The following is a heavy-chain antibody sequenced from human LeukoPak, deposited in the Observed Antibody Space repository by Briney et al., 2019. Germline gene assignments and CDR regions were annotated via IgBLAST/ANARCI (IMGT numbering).Heavy chain of an antibody. CDR2: INPNSGGT. Sequence: ASVKVSCKASGYTFTGYYMHWVRQAPGQGLEWMGWINPNSGGTNYAQKFQGRVTMTRDTSISTAYMELSRLRSDDTAVYYYARGGNLWERPTYYFDYWGQGTLVTVSS. V-gene: IGHV1-2*02. CDR3: ARGGNLWERPTYYFDY. D-gene: IGHD1-26*01. J-gene: IGHJ4*02. CDR1: GYTFTGYY.